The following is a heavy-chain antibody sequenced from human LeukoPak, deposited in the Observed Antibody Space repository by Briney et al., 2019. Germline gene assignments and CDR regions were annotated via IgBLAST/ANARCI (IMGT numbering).Heavy chain of an antibody. CDR2: IIPIFGTA. CDR1: GGTFSSYA. D-gene: IGHD2-15*01. Sequence: SVKVSCKASGGTFSSYAISWVRQAPGQGLEWMGGIIPIFGTANYAQKFQGRVTITADESTSTAYMELSSLRSEDTAVYYCARGYCSGGNCGAGWFDPWGQGTLVTVSS. CDR3: ARGYCSGGNCGAGWFDP. J-gene: IGHJ5*02. V-gene: IGHV1-69*13.